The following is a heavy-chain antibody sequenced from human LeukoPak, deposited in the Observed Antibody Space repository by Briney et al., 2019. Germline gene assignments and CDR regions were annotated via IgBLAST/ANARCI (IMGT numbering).Heavy chain of an antibody. Sequence: GGSLRLSCAASGFTFSSYSMNWVRQAPGKGLEWVSSISSSSSYIYYADSVKGRFTISRDNAKNSLYLQMNSLRAEDTAVYYCAKDLNWGYYDSSGYYRTWHAFDIWGQGTMVTVSS. J-gene: IGHJ3*02. CDR3: AKDLNWGYYDSSGYYRTWHAFDI. CDR1: GFTFSSYS. D-gene: IGHD3-22*01. CDR2: ISSSSSYI. V-gene: IGHV3-21*04.